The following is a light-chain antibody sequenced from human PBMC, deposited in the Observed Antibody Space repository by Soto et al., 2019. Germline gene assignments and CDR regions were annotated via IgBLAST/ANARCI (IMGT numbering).Light chain of an antibody. CDR2: GAS. V-gene: IGKV3-15*01. CDR1: QTINNN. J-gene: IGKJ1*01. CDR3: QQYNNWPQT. Sequence: VMTQAPATLSVSPGERATLSCRASQTINNNVAWYQLKDGQVPRLLIYGASTRAADVPARFSGGGSGTEFTLTISSLQSEDFAEYHCQQYNNWPQTFG.